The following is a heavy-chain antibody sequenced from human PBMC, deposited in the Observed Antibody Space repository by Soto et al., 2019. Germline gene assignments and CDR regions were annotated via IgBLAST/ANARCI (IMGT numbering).Heavy chain of an antibody. CDR2: ISSGSSFI. D-gene: IGHD1-26*01. Sequence: GGSLRLSCAASGFTFSSYGMSWVRQAPGKGLEWVSSISSGSSFIYYADSMKGRFTISRDNAKNSLYLQMNSLRAEDTAVYYCARVALGTYYGSDFDSWGQGTLVTVSS. V-gene: IGHV3-21*01. CDR1: GFTFSSYG. J-gene: IGHJ4*02. CDR3: ARVALGTYYGSDFDS.